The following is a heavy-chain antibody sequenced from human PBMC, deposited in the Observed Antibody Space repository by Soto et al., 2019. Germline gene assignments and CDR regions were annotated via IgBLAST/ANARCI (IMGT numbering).Heavy chain of an antibody. CDR3: ARVAFQGLGPIN. CDR2: INHSGST. J-gene: IGHJ4*02. V-gene: IGHV4-34*01. Sequence: QVQLQQWGAGLLKPSETLSLTCAVYGGSFSGYYWSWIRQPPGKGLEWIGEINHSGSTNYNPSLKSRVTISVDTSKNQFSLKLSSVTAADTAVYYCARVAFQGLGPINWGQGTLVTVSS. CDR1: GGSFSGYY. D-gene: IGHD6-19*01.